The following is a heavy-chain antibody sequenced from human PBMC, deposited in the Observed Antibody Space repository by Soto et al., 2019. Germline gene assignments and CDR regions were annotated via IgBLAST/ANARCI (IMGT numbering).Heavy chain of an antibody. CDR2: ISWDGGST. Sequence: GGSLRLSCAASGFTFDDYTMHWVRQAPGKGLEWVSLISWDGGSTYYADSVKGRITISRDNSKNSLYLQMNSLRTEDTALYYCAKGFDILTGANLGGVDYWGQGTLVTVSS. D-gene: IGHD3-9*01. CDR3: AKGFDILTGANLGGVDY. J-gene: IGHJ4*02. CDR1: GFTFDDYT. V-gene: IGHV3-43*01.